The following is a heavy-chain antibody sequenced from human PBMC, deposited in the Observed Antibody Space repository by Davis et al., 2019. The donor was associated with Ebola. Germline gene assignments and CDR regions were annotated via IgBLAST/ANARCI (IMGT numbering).Heavy chain of an antibody. CDR3: ARGWTARHSINYFDF. D-gene: IGHD6-6*01. J-gene: IGHJ4*02. CDR2: ISSSSSTI. Sequence: GESLKISCAASGFTFSSYSMNWVRQAPGKGLEWVSYISSSSSTIYYADSVKGRFTISRDDAKNSVYLQMNSLRAEDTAVYYCARGWTARHSINYFDFWGQGALVIVSS. V-gene: IGHV3-48*04. CDR1: GFTFSSYS.